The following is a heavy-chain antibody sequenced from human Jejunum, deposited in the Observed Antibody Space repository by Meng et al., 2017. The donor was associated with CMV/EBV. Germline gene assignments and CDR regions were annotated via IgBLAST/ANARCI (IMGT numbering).Heavy chain of an antibody. CDR1: EFTCSSYC. Sequence: VLLVESVGGLVHPGGSSRTSSASGEFTCSSYCMYWVRQAPGKGLVWVSRINNDGSSTSYADSVKGRFTISRDNAKNTLYLQMNSLRAEDTAVYYCARDGTDMMPLDYWGQGTLVTVSS. CDR2: INNDGSST. D-gene: IGHD5-18*01. CDR3: ARDGTDMMPLDY. J-gene: IGHJ4*02. V-gene: IGHV3-74*01.